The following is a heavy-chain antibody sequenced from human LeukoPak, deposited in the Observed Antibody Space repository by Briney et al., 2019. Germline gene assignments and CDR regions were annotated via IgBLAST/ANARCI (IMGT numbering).Heavy chain of an antibody. J-gene: IGHJ6*03. CDR3: TTDYSKSAPHYYMDV. D-gene: IGHD4-11*01. Sequence: GGPLRLSCAASGFTFTNAGMSWVRQAPGKGLEWVGRIKSKIDGGTTDYTAPVKGRFTFSRDDSENTLYLQMNSLKTEDSAVYYCTTDYSKSAPHYYMDVWGKGTTVTVSS. CDR1: GFTFTNAG. CDR2: IKSKIDGGTT. V-gene: IGHV3-15*01.